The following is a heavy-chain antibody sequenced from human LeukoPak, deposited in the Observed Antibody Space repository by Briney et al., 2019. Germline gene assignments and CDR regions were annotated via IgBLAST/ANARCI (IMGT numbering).Heavy chain of an antibody. CDR1: GFTFSSYW. J-gene: IGHJ4*02. D-gene: IGHD2-21*02. Sequence: TGGSLRLSCAASGFTFSSYWMHWVRQAPGKGLVWVSRINSDGSTTTYADSVKGRFTISRDNAKNTLYLQMNSLRAEDTAVYYCAKDVAQVVTAPYFDYWGQGTLVTVSS. CDR2: INSDGSTT. CDR3: AKDVAQVVTAPYFDY. V-gene: IGHV3-74*01.